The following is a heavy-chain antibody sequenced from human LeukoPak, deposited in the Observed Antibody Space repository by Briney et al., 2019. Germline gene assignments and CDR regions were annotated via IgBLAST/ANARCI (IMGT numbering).Heavy chain of an antibody. Sequence: SETLSLTCTVSGGSISSYYWTWIRQPPGKGLEWIGFIYNNRTTNYNPSLRSRVTISVDTSKNQFSLKLNSVTAADTAVYYCARRNILTEGEAFDIWGQGTMVTVSS. CDR2: IYNNRTT. D-gene: IGHD3-9*01. J-gene: IGHJ3*02. CDR3: ARRNILTEGEAFDI. V-gene: IGHV4-59*08. CDR1: GGSISSYY.